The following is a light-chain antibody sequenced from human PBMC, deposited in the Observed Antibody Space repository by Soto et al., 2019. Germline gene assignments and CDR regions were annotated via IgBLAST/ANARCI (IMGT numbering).Light chain of an antibody. J-gene: IGKJ3*01. CDR3: QLYDGSLFT. V-gene: IGKV3-20*01. Sequence: EIVLTQSPDTLSLSPGERATVSCRTTQSISSSLAAWYQQKPGQPPRPLIHGASSRATGIPDRFSGRGSGTEFTLTISRLEPEDVAVYYCQLYDGSLFTFGPGTKVDIK. CDR2: GAS. CDR1: QSISSSL.